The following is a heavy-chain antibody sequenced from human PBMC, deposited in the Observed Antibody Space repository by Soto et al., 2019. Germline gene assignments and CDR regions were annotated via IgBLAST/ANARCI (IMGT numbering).Heavy chain of an antibody. CDR2: ISYDGSNK. Sequence: PGGSLRLSCAASGFTFSSYAMHWVRQAPGKGLEWVAVISYDGSNKYYADSVKGRFTISRDNSKNTLYLQMNSLRAEDTAVYYCARDATQQWLAQPAFDPWGQGTLVTVSS. J-gene: IGHJ5*02. V-gene: IGHV3-30-3*01. CDR3: ARDATQQWLAQPAFDP. CDR1: GFTFSSYA. D-gene: IGHD6-19*01.